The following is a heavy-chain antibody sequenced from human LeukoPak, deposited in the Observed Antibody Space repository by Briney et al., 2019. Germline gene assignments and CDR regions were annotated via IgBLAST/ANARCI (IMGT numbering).Heavy chain of an antibody. CDR2: ISSNGGST. V-gene: IGHV3-64*01. Sequence: GGSLRLSCAASGFTFSSYAMHWVRQAPGKGLEYDSAISSNGGSTYYANSVKGRFTISRDNSKNTLYLQMGSLRAEDMAVYYCARAGITEDYYFDYWGQGTLVTVSS. J-gene: IGHJ4*02. CDR1: GFTFSSYA. CDR3: ARAGITEDYYFDY. D-gene: IGHD3-16*01.